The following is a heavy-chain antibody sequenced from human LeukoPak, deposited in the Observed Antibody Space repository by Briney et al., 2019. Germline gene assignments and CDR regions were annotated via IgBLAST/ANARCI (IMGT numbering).Heavy chain of an antibody. D-gene: IGHD5-18*01. CDR1: GGSISSSSYY. Sequence: KPSETLSLTCTVSGGSISSSSYYWNWIRQPPGKVLEYIGYIFYSGRTNYNPSLKSRVTLSVDTSKNWFSLRLTSVTAADTAVYYCARGQKYISGYTVTELGSRYFDYWGQGALVTVSS. J-gene: IGHJ4*02. V-gene: IGHV4-61*01. CDR2: IFYSGRT. CDR3: ARGQKYISGYTVTELGSRYFDY.